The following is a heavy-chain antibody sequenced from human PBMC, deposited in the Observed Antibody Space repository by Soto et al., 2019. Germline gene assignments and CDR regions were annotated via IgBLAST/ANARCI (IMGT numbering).Heavy chain of an antibody. Sequence: LRLSCAASGFTFSSYSMNWVRQAPGKGLEWVSSISSSSSYIYYADSVKGRFTISRDNAKNSLYLQMNSLRAEDTAVYYCASNYDSSGYEAFDPWGQGTLVTVSS. CDR1: GFTFSSYS. CDR2: ISSSSSYI. J-gene: IGHJ5*02. CDR3: ASNYDSSGYEAFDP. V-gene: IGHV3-21*01. D-gene: IGHD3-22*01.